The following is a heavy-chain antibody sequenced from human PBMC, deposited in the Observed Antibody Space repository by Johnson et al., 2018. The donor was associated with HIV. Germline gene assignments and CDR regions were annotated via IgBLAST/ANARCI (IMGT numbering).Heavy chain of an antibody. CDR2: ISYDGNIK. J-gene: IGHJ3*02. CDR1: GFTFTSYA. Sequence: VQVVESGGGVVQPGRSLRLSCAASGFTFTSYAMHWVRQAPGNGLEWVALISYDGNIKYYADSVKGRFTISRDNSKNTLYVQMNRLRIEETAVYHCARVAAAGPDAFDIWGQGTMVTVSS. D-gene: IGHD6-13*01. V-gene: IGHV3-30-3*01. CDR3: ARVAAAGPDAFDI.